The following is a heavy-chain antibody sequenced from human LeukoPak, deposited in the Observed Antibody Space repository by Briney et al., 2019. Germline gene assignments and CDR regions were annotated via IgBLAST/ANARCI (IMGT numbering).Heavy chain of an antibody. Sequence: GESLKISCKGSGYSFTSYWIGWVRQMPGKGLEWMGIIYPGDSDTRYSPSFQGQVTISADKSISTAYLQWSSLKASDTAMYYCASARGYSYGPDAFDIWGQGTMVTVSS. D-gene: IGHD5-18*01. CDR1: GYSFTSYW. J-gene: IGHJ3*02. CDR2: IYPGDSDT. CDR3: ASARGYSYGPDAFDI. V-gene: IGHV5-51*01.